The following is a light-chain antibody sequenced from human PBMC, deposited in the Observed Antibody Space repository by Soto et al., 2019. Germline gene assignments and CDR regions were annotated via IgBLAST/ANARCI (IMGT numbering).Light chain of an antibody. CDR2: GAT. Sequence: IQMSQSPSSVSESVGGSVTITCRADQGISVWLAWYQQRPETAPKLLIYGATGLQRGVPSRFRGGGAGTEFSLTITSLQPEDLANYYCLQPHTLPFAFGPGTKVDV. V-gene: IGKV1D-12*01. J-gene: IGKJ3*01. CDR1: QGISVW. CDR3: LQPHTLPFA.